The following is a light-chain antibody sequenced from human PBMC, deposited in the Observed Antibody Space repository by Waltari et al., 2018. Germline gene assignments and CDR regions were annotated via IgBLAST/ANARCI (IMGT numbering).Light chain of an antibody. J-gene: IGKJ3*01. Sequence: EVVMTQSPTTLSVSPGERVTLSCRASHNVGTYLAWYQQKPGQAPRLLIYGASTGATVIPARFSGSGSGTEFTLTINSLQSEDFAVYYCQQYNNWPLYTFGPGTKVNIK. CDR2: GAS. CDR1: HNVGTY. CDR3: QQYNNWPLYT. V-gene: IGKV3-15*01.